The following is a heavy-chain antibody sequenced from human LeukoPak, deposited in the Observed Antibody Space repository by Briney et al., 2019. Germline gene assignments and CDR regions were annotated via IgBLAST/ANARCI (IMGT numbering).Heavy chain of an antibody. D-gene: IGHD1-7*01. V-gene: IGHV4-4*07. J-gene: IGHJ4*02. CDR2: IYTSGTT. Sequence: PSETLSLTCTVSGGXIISYYWSWIRQPAGKGLEWIGRIYTSGTTNYNPSLKSRVTMSVDTSKNHFSLKLNSVTAADTAVYYCARGITGSTGFDYWGQGTLVTVSS. CDR3: ARGITGSTGFDY. CDR1: GGXIISYY.